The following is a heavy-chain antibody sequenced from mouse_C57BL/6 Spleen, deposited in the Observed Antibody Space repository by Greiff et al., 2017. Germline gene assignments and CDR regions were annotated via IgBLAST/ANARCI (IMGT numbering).Heavy chain of an antibody. D-gene: IGHD2-10*02. Sequence: EVKLMESGGGLVKPGGSLKLSCAASGFTFSDYGMHWVRQAPEKGLEWVAYISSGSSTIYYADTVKGRFTISRDNAKNTLFLQMTSLRSEDTAMYYCARFSIYAMDYWGQGTSVTVSS. CDR3: ARFSIYAMDY. V-gene: IGHV5-17*01. J-gene: IGHJ4*01. CDR2: ISSGSSTI. CDR1: GFTFSDYG.